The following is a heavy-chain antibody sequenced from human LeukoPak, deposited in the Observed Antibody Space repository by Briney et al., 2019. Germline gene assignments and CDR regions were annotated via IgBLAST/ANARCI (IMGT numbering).Heavy chain of an antibody. CDR2: ISAYNGNT. CDR3: ARRLGNFWSGFDAFDI. Sequence: ASVKVSCKASGYTFTSYGISWVRQAPGQGLEWMGWISAYNGNTNYAQKLQGRVTMTTDTSTSTAYMELRSLRSDDTAVYYCARRLGNFWSGFDAFDIWGQGTMVTVSS. J-gene: IGHJ3*02. CDR1: GYTFTSYG. V-gene: IGHV1-18*01. D-gene: IGHD3-3*01.